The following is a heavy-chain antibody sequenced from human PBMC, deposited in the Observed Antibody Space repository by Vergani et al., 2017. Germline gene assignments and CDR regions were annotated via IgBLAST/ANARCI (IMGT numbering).Heavy chain of an antibody. CDR1: GFTFSSYS. D-gene: IGHD3-9*01. CDR3: ARDLVRYLFDP. CDR2: ISSSSSTI. J-gene: IGHJ5*02. Sequence: EVQLVESGGGLVQPGGSLRLSCAASGFTFSSYSMNWVRQAPGKGLEWVSYISSSSSTIYYADSVKGRFTISRDNAKNSLYLQMNSLRAEDTAVYYCARDLVRYLFDPWGQGTLVTVSS. V-gene: IGHV3-48*04.